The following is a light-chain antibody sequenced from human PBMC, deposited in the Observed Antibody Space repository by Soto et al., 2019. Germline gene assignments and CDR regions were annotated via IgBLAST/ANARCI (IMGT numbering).Light chain of an antibody. CDR1: SSDVGRYNL. V-gene: IGLV2-23*01. J-gene: IGLJ1*01. CDR3: CSYAGSSTYV. Sequence: QSALTQPASVSGSPVPSITISCTGTSSDVGRYNLVSWYQQHPGKAPKLMIYEGSKRPSGVSNRFSGSKSGNTASLTLSGLHAEDEADYYCCSYAGSSTYVFGTGTKLTVL. CDR2: EGS.